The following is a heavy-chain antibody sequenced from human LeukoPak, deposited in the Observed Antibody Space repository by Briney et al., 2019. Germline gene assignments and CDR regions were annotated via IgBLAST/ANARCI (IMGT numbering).Heavy chain of an antibody. V-gene: IGHV3-23*01. D-gene: IGHD1-14*01. Sequence: GGSLRLSCAASGFSFSSYEMNWVRQAPGKGLEWVSGITVSGGTTYYTDSVKGRFTISRDNAKNTLYLQMNSLRAEDTAVYYCSKYLTARGSPYALDVWGQGTTVTVSS. CDR2: ITVSGGTT. CDR3: SKYLTARGSPYALDV. J-gene: IGHJ6*02. CDR1: GFSFSSYE.